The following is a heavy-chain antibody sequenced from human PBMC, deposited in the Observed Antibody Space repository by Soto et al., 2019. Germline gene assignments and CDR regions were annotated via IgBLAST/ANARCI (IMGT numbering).Heavy chain of an antibody. D-gene: IGHD6-19*01. CDR2: IYHSGST. Sequence: QVQLQESGPGLVKPSGTLSLTCAVSGGSISSSNWWSWVRQPPGKGLEWIGEIYHSGSTNYNPSLKSRFTISVDKPKNQFSLKLSSVTAADTAVYYCAGRGVGQWLGDPFDYWGQGTLVTVSS. V-gene: IGHV4-4*02. CDR3: AGRGVGQWLGDPFDY. CDR1: GGSISSSNW. J-gene: IGHJ4*02.